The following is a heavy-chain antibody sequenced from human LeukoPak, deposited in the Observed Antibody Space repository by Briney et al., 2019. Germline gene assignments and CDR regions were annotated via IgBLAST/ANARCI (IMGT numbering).Heavy chain of an antibody. J-gene: IGHJ6*03. CDR3: ARDPTWLRFYYYMDV. CDR2: ISSSSSTM. CDR1: GFTFSSYG. D-gene: IGHD5-12*01. V-gene: IGHV3-48*01. Sequence: PGGSLRLSCAASGFTFSSYGMTWVRQAPGKGLEWVSYISSSSSTMYYADSVKGRFTISRDNAKNSLYLQLNSLRAEDTAVYYCARDPTWLRFYYYMDVWGKGTTVTVSS.